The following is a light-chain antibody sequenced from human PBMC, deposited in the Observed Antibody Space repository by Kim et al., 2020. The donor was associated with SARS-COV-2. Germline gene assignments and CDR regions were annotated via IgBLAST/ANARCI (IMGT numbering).Light chain of an antibody. Sequence: DIQMTQSPSSVSASVEDRVTITCRASQDISRWLAWYQQKAGKAPKLLIYAASSLQSGVPSRFSGSGSGTDFTLTISSLQPEDSATYYCQQANSFPPRITFGGGTKVDIK. CDR1: QDISRW. J-gene: IGKJ4*01. CDR2: AAS. V-gene: IGKV1D-12*01. CDR3: QQANSFPPRIT.